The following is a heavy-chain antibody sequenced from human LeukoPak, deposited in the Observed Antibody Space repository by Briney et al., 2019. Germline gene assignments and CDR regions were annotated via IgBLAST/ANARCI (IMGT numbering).Heavy chain of an antibody. D-gene: IGHD4-11*01. CDR3: ARRRDDYSLYYYMDV. J-gene: IGHJ6*03. V-gene: IGHV4-34*01. CDR1: GGSFSGYY. Sequence: PSETLSLTCAVYGGSFSGYYWSWIRQAPGKGLEWIGEINHSGSTNYNPSLKSRVTISVDTSKNHFSLKLSSVTAADTAVYYCARRRDDYSLYYYMDVWGKGTTVTVSS. CDR2: INHSGST.